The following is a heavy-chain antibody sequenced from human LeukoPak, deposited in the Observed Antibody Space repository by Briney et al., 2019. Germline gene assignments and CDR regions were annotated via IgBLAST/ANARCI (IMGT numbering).Heavy chain of an antibody. CDR1: GGSISSYY. J-gene: IGHJ5*02. D-gene: IGHD3-10*01. CDR3: ARAGYGAGSYSSDP. Sequence: SETLSLTCTVSGGSISSYYGSWIRQPAGKGMEWIGRICTGGRTNYNPSFKSRLTMSVDTSKNQFSLQLSSVTGADTAVYYCARAGYGAGSYSSDPWGQGTLVTVSS. V-gene: IGHV4-4*07. CDR2: ICTGGRT.